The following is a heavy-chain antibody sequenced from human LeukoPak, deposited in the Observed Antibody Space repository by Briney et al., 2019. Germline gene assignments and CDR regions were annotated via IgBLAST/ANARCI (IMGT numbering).Heavy chain of an antibody. CDR2: ISWNSGSI. J-gene: IGHJ4*02. V-gene: IGHV3-9*03. CDR3: AKDSSGSYYGPGRFFDY. CDR1: GFTFDDYA. Sequence: GRSLRLSCAASGFTFDDYAMHWVRQAPGKGLEWVSGISWNSGSIGYADSVKGRFTISRDNAKKSLYLQMNSLRAEDMALYYCAKDSSGSYYGPGRFFDYWGQGTLVTVSS. D-gene: IGHD1-26*01.